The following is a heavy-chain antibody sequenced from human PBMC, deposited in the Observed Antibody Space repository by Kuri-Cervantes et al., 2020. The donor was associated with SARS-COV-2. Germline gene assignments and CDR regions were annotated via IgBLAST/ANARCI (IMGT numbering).Heavy chain of an antibody. J-gene: IGHJ4*02. Sequence: GGSLRLSCAASGFTFDDYAMHWVRQAPGKGLEWVSGISWNSGSIGYADSVKGRFTISRDNAKSSLYLQMNSLRAEDTAVYYCARGDVFDYWGQGTLVTVSS. CDR1: GFTFDDYA. CDR2: ISWNSGSI. V-gene: IGHV3-9*01. CDR3: ARGDVFDY. D-gene: IGHD3-16*01.